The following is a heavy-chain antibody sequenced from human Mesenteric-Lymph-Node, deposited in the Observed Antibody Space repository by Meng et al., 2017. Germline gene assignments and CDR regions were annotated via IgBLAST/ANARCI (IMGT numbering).Heavy chain of an antibody. J-gene: IGHJ3*02. CDR3: ARVYCSGGSCYAFDI. Sequence: ASVKVSCKASGYTFTGYYMHWVRQAPGQRLEWMGWINAGNGNTKYSQKFQGRVTITRDTSASTAYMELSSLRSEDTAVYYCARVYCSGGSCYAFDIWGQGTMVTVSS. D-gene: IGHD2-15*01. CDR2: INAGNGNT. V-gene: IGHV1-3*01. CDR1: GYTFTGYY.